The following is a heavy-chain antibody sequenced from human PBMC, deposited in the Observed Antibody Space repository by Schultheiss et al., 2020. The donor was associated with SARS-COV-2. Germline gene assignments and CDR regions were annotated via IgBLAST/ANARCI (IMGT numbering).Heavy chain of an antibody. J-gene: IGHJ6*02. D-gene: IGHD6-13*01. CDR3: AHDSIAAARNGMDV. V-gene: IGHV2-5*08. CDR1: GFSLSTSGMR. CDR2: IYLDDDK. Sequence: SGPTLVKPTQTLTLTCTFSGFSLSTSGMRVSWIRQPPGKALEWLALIYLDDDKRYSPSLKSRLTITKDTSKNQVVLTMTNMDPVDTATYYCAHDSIAAARNGMDVWGQGTTVTVSS.